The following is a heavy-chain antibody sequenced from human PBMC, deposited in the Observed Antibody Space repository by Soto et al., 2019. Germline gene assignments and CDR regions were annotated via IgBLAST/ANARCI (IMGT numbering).Heavy chain of an antibody. CDR1: GYTFTSYY. J-gene: IGHJ3*02. CDR2: INPSGGST. V-gene: IGHV1-46*01. CDR3: ARVKGIAAAGGAFDI. Sequence: GASVKVSCKASGYTFTSYYMHWVRQAPGQGLEWMGIINPSGGSTSYAQKFQGRVTMTRDTSTSTVYMELSSLRSEDTAVYYCARVKGIAAAGGAFDIWGQGTMVTVSS. D-gene: IGHD6-13*01.